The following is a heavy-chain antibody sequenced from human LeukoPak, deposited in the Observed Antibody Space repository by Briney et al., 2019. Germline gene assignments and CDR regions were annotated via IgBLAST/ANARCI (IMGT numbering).Heavy chain of an antibody. CDR2: ISSSSVYI. D-gene: IGHD3-22*01. V-gene: IGHV3-21*01. J-gene: IGHJ4*02. CDR1: RFIFSSYN. CDR3: AREGYDSSGSFDC. Sequence: AGGSLRLSCAASRFIFSSYNMNWVRQAPGKGLEWVSSISSSSVYINYADSVKGRFTVSRDNAKNSLYLQMNSLRAEDTAVYYCAREGYDSSGSFDCWGQGTLVTVSS.